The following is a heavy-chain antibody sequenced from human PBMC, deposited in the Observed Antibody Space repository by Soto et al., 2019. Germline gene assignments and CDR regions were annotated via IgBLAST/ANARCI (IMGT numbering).Heavy chain of an antibody. CDR1: GYTFTSYG. Sequence: ASVKVSCKASGYTFTSYGISWVRQAPGQGLEWMGWISAYNGNTNYAQKLQGRVTMTTDTSTSTAYMELRSLRSDDTAVYYCARRPYRWEPLGPFDYWGQGTLVTVSS. CDR3: ARRPYRWEPLGPFDY. V-gene: IGHV1-18*01. D-gene: IGHD1-26*01. J-gene: IGHJ4*02. CDR2: ISAYNGNT.